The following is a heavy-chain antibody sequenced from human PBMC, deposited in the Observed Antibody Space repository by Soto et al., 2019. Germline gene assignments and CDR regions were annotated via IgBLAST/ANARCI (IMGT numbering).Heavy chain of an antibody. CDR1: GFTSNDYY. CDR2: ISSSGSYT. V-gene: IGHV3-11*06. D-gene: IGHD5-12*01. J-gene: IGHJ4*02. CDR3: AREIRDGYKFYFGF. Sequence: GSPRPSCVAPGFTSNDYYMSWIRQAPRKGLEWISYISSSGSYTRYADSVKGRFTISRDKAKNSVYLHINSLRADDTAVYYCAREIRDGYKFYFGFWGLGTLVTVSS.